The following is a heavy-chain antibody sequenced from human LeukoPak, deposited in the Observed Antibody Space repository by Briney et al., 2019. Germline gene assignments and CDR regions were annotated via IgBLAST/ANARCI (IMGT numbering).Heavy chain of an antibody. D-gene: IGHD6-13*01. CDR3: ARGYSSSWYYNWFDP. Sequence: PSETLSLTCAVYGGSFSGYYWSWIRQPPGKGLEWIGEINHSGSTNYNPSLKSRVTMSVDTSKNQFSLKLSSVTATDTALHYCARGYSSSWYYNWFDPWGQGTLVTVSS. CDR2: INHSGST. J-gene: IGHJ5*02. CDR1: GGSFSGYY. V-gene: IGHV4-34*01.